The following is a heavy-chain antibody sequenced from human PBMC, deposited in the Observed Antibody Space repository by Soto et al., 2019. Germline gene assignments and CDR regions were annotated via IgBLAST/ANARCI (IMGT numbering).Heavy chain of an antibody. J-gene: IGHJ6*02. CDR1: GGSISIYY. CDR2: IYTSGST. V-gene: IGHV4-4*07. CDR3: ARDGIAAADRLGPGMDV. Sequence: PSETLSLTCTVSGGSISIYYWSWIRQPAGKGLEWIGRIYTSGSTNYNPSLKGRVTMSVDTSKNQFSLKLSSVTAADTAVYYCARDGIAAADRLGPGMDVWGQGTTVTVSS. D-gene: IGHD6-13*01.